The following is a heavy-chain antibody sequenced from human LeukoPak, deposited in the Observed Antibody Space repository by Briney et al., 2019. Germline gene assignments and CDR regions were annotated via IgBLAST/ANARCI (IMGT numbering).Heavy chain of an antibody. CDR3: ARRYYYGSGSFDY. D-gene: IGHD3-10*01. J-gene: IGHJ4*02. CDR2: INHSGST. Sequence: SETLSLTCAVYGGSFSGYYWSWIRQPPGKGLEWIREINHSGSTNYNPFLKSRVTISVDTSKNQFSLKLSSVTAADTAVYYCARRYYYGSGSFDYWGQGTLVTVSS. V-gene: IGHV4-34*01. CDR1: GGSFSGYY.